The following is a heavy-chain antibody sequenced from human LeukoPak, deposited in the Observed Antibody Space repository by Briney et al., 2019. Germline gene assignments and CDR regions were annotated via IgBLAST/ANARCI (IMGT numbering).Heavy chain of an antibody. CDR2: MNPNSGNT. CDR3: ARGLAYCSGGSCSWFGP. J-gene: IGHJ5*02. D-gene: IGHD2-15*01. V-gene: IGHV1-8*01. Sequence: ASVKVSCKASGYTFTSYDINWVRQATGQGLEWRGWMNPNSGNTGYAQKFQGRVTMTRNTSISTAYMELSSLRSEDTAVYYCARGLAYCSGGSCSWFGPWGQGTLVTVSS. CDR1: GYTFTSYD.